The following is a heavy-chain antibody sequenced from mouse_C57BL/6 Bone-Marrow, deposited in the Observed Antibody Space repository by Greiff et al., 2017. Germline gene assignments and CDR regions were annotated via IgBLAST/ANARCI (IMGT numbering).Heavy chain of an antibody. CDR2: IDPSDSET. J-gene: IGHJ4*01. V-gene: IGHV1-52*01. D-gene: IGHD2-4*01. Sequence: VQLQQPGAELVRPGSSVKLSCKASGYTFTSYWMHWVKQRPIQGLEWIGNIDPSDSETHYNQKFKDKATLTVDKSSSTAYMQLSSLTSEGSAVYYSARYDYDGYYAMDYWGQGTSVTVSS. CDR3: ARYDYDGYYAMDY. CDR1: GYTFTSYW.